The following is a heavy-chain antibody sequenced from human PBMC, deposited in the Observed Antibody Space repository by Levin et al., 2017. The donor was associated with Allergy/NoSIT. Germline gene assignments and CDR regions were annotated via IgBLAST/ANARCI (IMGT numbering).Heavy chain of an antibody. J-gene: IGHJ4*02. V-gene: IGHV5-51*01. D-gene: IGHD6-19*01. Sequence: PGGSLRLSCKGSGYSFTNYWIGWVRQMPGKGLEWMGIIYPGDSDPRYSPSFQGQVTISADKSISTAYLQWSSLKASDTAMYYCARSISVAGNGQGSLDYWGQGTLITVSS. CDR2: IYPGDSDP. CDR1: GYSFTNYW. CDR3: ARSISVAGNGQGSLDY.